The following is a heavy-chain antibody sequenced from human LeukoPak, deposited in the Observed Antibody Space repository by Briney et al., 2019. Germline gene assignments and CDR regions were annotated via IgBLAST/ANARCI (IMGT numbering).Heavy chain of an antibody. CDR1: GYTFTGYY. D-gene: IGHD2-2*01. J-gene: IGHJ6*03. Sequence: ASVKVSCKASGYTFTGYYIHWVRQAPGQGLEWMGWINPNTGGTNYAQKFQGRVTMTRDTSISTAYMELSRLRSDDTAVYYCARDRQYQLLPYYYYYMDVWGKGTTVTISS. CDR2: INPNTGGT. CDR3: ARDRQYQLLPYYYYYMDV. V-gene: IGHV1-2*02.